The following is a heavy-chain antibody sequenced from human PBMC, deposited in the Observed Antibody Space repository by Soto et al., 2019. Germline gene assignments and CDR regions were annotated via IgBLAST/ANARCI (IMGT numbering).Heavy chain of an antibody. V-gene: IGHV3-15*07. Sequence: PGGSLRLSCAASDFTSSNAWMNWVRQAPGKGLEWVGHIKSKADGGTTDYAAPVKGRFTISRDDSENTLYLQMNSLNTEDTAVYFCTTRYYDYVWGTYRQPYYFDYWGQGTLVTVSS. J-gene: IGHJ4*02. CDR1: DFTSSNAW. CDR2: IKSKADGGTT. D-gene: IGHD3-16*02. CDR3: TTRYYDYVWGTYRQPYYFDY.